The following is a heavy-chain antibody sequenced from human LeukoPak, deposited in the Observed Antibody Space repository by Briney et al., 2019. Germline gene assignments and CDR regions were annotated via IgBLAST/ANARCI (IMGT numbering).Heavy chain of an antibody. CDR2: IQYDGTMI. Sequence: PGESLRLSCAASGFTFSTYGMHWVRQAPGKGLEWVTFIQYDGTMISYADSVKGRFTVSRDNPKNTLYLQMNSLRSEDTAVYYCAKDRGIYISPWDIWGQGTMVTVSS. D-gene: IGHD3-3*02. CDR3: AKDRGIYISPWDI. J-gene: IGHJ3*02. V-gene: IGHV3-30*02. CDR1: GFTFSTYG.